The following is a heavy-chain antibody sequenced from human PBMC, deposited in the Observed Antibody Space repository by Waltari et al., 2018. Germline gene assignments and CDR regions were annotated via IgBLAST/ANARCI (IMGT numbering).Heavy chain of an antibody. CDR1: ACSISSSSYC. J-gene: IGHJ6*02. D-gene: IGHD3-10*01. CDR3: ARPYYYGSWSYYNPYGMDV. CDR2: LYFRGSP. V-gene: IGHV4-39*01. Sequence: QLQLQESVPGLVKPSEHLSPTRTVSACSISSSSYCWGWLHPPPGKGLVWIGSLYFRGSPFYNPSLKSRVLIALDTCKNQFSLKLSSVTAADAAVYYCARPYYYGSWSYYNPYGMDVWGQGTTVTVSS.